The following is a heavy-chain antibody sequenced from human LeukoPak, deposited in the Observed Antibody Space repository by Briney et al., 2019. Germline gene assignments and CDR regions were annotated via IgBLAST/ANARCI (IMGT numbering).Heavy chain of an antibody. CDR2: IIPIFGTA. CDR3: VRIYSGSYFDY. J-gene: IGHJ4*02. V-gene: IGHV1-69*13. Sequence: GASVKVSCKASGGTFSSYAISWVRQAPGQGLEWMGGIIPIFGTANYAQKFQGRVTITADESTSTAYMELSSLRSEDTAVYCCVRIYSGSYFDYWGQGTLVTVSS. D-gene: IGHD1-26*01. CDR1: GGTFSSYA.